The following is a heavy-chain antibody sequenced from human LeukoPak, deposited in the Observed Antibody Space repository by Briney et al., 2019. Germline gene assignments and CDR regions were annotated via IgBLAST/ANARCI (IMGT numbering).Heavy chain of an antibody. CDR2: INPNSGGT. V-gene: IGHV1-2*02. D-gene: IGHD3-3*01. J-gene: IGHJ3*02. CDR3: ARESARGAFDI. Sequence: ASVKVSCKASGYTFTGYYMHWVRRAPGQGLEWMGWINPNSGGTNYAQKFQGRVTMTRDTSLSTAYMELSRLRSDDTAVYYCARESARGAFDIWGQGTMVTVSS. CDR1: GYTFTGYY.